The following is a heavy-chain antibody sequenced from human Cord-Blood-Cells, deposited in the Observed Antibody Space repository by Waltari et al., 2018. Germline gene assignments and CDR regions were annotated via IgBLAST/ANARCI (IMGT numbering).Heavy chain of an antibody. CDR1: GSTLTELS. V-gene: IGHV1-24*01. Sequence: QVQLVQSGAEVKKPEASVKVSCKVSGSTLTELSRHWVRQAPGKGREWMGGFDHEDGRTNHAQKFQGRVTMTEDTYTDSHYMALSGLRAEDTAVYSCATDALKKRDSSGYYYWVQGTLVTVSS. CDR3: ATDALKKRDSSGYYY. J-gene: IGHJ4*02. CDR2: FDHEDGRT. D-gene: IGHD3-22*01.